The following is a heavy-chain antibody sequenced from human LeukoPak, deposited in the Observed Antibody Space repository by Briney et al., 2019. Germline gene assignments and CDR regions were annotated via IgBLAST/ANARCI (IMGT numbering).Heavy chain of an antibody. J-gene: IGHJ5*02. CDR2: ISSSSSYI. CDR3: AKASSSGLGDWFDP. D-gene: IGHD6-19*01. V-gene: IGHV3-21*04. CDR1: GFTFSSYA. Sequence: TSGGSLRLSCAASGFTFSSYAMSWVRQAPGKGLEWVSSISSSSSYIYYADSVKGRFTISRDNAKNSLYLQMNSLRAEDTAVYYCAKASSSGLGDWFDPWGQGTLVTVSS.